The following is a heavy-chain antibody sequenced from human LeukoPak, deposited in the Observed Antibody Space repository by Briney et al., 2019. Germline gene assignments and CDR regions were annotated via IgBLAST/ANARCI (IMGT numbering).Heavy chain of an antibody. D-gene: IGHD6-6*01. CDR1: GYTFTSYD. Sequence: GASVKVSCKASGYTFTSYDINWVRQATGQGLEWMGWMNPNSGNTGYAQKFQGRVAITADESTSTAYMELSSLRSEDTAVYYCASPSIAARSFDYWGQGTLVTVSS. CDR2: MNPNSGNT. CDR3: ASPSIAARSFDY. J-gene: IGHJ4*02. V-gene: IGHV1-8*03.